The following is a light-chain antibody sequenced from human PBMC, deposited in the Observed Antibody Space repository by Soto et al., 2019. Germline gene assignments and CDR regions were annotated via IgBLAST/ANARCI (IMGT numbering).Light chain of an antibody. Sequence: IQLTQSPSSLSASVGDRVTITCRASQGISSYLAWYQQKPGKAPKLLIYAASTLQSGVPSRFSGSGCGTDFTLTISSLQPEDFATYYCHQLNSYPLFTFGPGTKVDIK. J-gene: IGKJ3*01. CDR1: QGISSY. V-gene: IGKV1-9*01. CDR3: HQLNSYPLFT. CDR2: AAS.